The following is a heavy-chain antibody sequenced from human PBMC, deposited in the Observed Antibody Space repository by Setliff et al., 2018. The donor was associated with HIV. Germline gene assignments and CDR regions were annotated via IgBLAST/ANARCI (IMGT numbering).Heavy chain of an antibody. CDR2: ITHSGSA. CDR3: ARETEAGTFDY. Sequence: SETLSLTCAVYGGSFSAYYWSWIRQPPGKGLEWIGEITHSGSANYNPSLKSRVTISVDTSKNQFSLKVSSVTAADTAVYYCARETEAGTFDYWGQGTLVTVSS. J-gene: IGHJ4*02. D-gene: IGHD6-19*01. CDR1: GGSFSAYY. V-gene: IGHV4-34*01.